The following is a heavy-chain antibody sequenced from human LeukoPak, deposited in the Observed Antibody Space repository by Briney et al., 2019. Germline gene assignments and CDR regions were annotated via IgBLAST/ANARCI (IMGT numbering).Heavy chain of an antibody. CDR1: GFTFGKYW. CDR3: ARDRAVWGSYRHDY. D-gene: IGHD3-16*02. CDR2: IKLDGSEK. V-gene: IGHV3-7*01. Sequence: GGSLRLSCVASGFTFGKYWMSWVRQAPGKGLEWVANIKLDGSEKNYVDSVKGRFTISRDNTKNSLYLQMNSLRVEDTAVYYCARDRAVWGSYRHDYWGQGTLVTVSS. J-gene: IGHJ4*02.